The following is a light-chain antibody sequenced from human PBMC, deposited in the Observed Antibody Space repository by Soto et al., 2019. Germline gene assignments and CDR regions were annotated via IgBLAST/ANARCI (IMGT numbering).Light chain of an antibody. CDR3: GSWDSSLSAYV. CDR2: DDN. J-gene: IGLJ1*01. CDR1: SSNIGGNS. Sequence: QSVMTQPPSVSAAPGQKVTISCSGSSSNIGGNSVSWYQQLPGTAPKLLIYDDNKRPSGIPDRFSGSKSGTSATLDITGFQTGDEADYYCGSWDSSLSAYVFGTGTKLTV. V-gene: IGLV1-51*01.